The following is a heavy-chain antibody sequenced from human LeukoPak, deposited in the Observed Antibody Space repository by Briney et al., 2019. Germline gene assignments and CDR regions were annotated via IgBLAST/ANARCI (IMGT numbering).Heavy chain of an antibody. D-gene: IGHD6-25*01. V-gene: IGHV5-51*01. CDR1: GYTFTSYW. J-gene: IGHJ4*02. CDR2: IYPADSDI. Sequence: GESLKISCKGSGYTFTSYWISWVRQIPGKGLEWMAIIYPADSDIRYSPSFQGQVTISADKSISTAYLQWSSLKASDTAMYYCARSLTAAAGDYWGQGTLVTVSS. CDR3: ARSLTAAAGDY.